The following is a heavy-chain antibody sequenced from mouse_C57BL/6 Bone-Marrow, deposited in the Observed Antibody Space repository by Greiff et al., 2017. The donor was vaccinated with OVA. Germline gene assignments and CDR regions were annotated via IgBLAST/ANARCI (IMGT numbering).Heavy chain of an antibody. CDR3: ARQLYDGYYRHAMDY. CDR2: INPNNGGT. CDR1: GYTFTDYY. V-gene: IGHV1-26*01. D-gene: IGHD2-3*01. J-gene: IGHJ4*01. Sequence: VQLQQSGPELVKPGASVKISCKASGYTFTDYYMNWVKQSHGKSLEWIGDINPNNGGTSYNQKFKGKATLTVDKSSSTAYMELRSLTSEDSAVYYCARQLYDGYYRHAMDYWGQGTSVTVSS.